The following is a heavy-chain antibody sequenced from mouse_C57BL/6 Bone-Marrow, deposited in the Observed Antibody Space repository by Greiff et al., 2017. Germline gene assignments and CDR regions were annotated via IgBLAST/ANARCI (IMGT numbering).Heavy chain of an antibody. J-gene: IGHJ1*03. V-gene: IGHV1-54*01. CDR2: INPGSGGT. D-gene: IGHD4-1*02. CDR3: AQLGRRYFDV. Sequence: VQLQQSGAELVRPGTSVKVSCKASGYAFTNYLIEWVKQRPGQGLEWIGVINPGSGGTNYNEKFKGKATLTADKSSSTAYMQLSSLTSEDSAVYFCAQLGRRYFDVWGTGTTVTVSS. CDR1: GYAFTNYL.